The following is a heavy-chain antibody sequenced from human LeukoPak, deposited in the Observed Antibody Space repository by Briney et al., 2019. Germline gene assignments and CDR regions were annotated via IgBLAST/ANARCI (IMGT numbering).Heavy chain of an antibody. J-gene: IGHJ4*02. V-gene: IGHV3-23*01. CDR1: GFTLSSYA. D-gene: IGHD2-21*01. Sequence: GGSLRLSCAASGFTLSSYAMSWVRQAPGKGLEWVSAIRDSGNTYHADSVNGRFTISRHSSKNTLFLQMNRLRREDAAVYYCAKAPVTTCRGAYCYPFDYWGQGTLVTVSS. CDR2: IRDSGNT. CDR3: AKAPVTTCRGAYCYPFDY.